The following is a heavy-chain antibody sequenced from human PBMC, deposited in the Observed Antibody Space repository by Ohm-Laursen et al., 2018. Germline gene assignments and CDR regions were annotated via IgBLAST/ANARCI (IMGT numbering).Heavy chain of an antibody. CDR2: ISVSGAGT. V-gene: IGHV3-23*01. CDR3: ARDSNYDFWSGPSTGSGMDV. J-gene: IGHJ6*02. CDR1: GFTFNSYA. D-gene: IGHD3-3*01. Sequence: GSLRLSCTASGFTFNSYAMSWVRQAPGKGLEWVSGISVSGAGTNYADSVKGRFTISRDNSKNTLHLQMNSLRADDTAVYYCARDSNYDFWSGPSTGSGMDVWGQGTTVTVSS.